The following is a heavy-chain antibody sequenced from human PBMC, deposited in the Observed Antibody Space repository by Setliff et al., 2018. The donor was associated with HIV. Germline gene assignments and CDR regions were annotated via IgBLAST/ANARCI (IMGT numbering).Heavy chain of an antibody. CDR3: ARQAGHVGDHFDY. CDR1: GDIFSYQT. V-gene: IGHV1-69*02. Sequence: SVKVSCKASGDIFSYQTYSWVRQVPGQGLEWMGSIIPMVGFANYEGKFQGRVTIIADASTNTTYLDLTSLRSEDTALSFCARQAGHVGDHFDYWGQGTLVTVSS. J-gene: IGHJ4*02. D-gene: IGHD2-21*01. CDR2: IIPMVGFA.